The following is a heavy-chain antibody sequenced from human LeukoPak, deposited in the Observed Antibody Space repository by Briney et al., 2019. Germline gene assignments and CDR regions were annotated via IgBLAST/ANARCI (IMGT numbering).Heavy chain of an antibody. Sequence: ASVKVSCKASGYTFTGYYMHWVRQAPGQGLEWMGRINPNSGGTNYAQKFQGRVTMTRDTSISTAYMELRSLRSDDTAVYYCARDVVVVPAAIAPNIDYWGQGTLVTVSS. CDR3: ARDVVVVPAAIAPNIDY. CDR2: INPNSGGT. J-gene: IGHJ4*02. V-gene: IGHV1-2*06. D-gene: IGHD2-2*02. CDR1: GYTFTGYY.